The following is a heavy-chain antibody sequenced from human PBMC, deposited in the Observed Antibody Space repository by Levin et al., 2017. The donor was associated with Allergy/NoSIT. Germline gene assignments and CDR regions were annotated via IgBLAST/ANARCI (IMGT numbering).Heavy chain of an antibody. D-gene: IGHD3-16*02. CDR2: IHYSGTT. CDR3: ARGLGESSRYTLGY. CDR1: GDSIRGYY. Sequence: SETLSLICSVSGDSIRGYYWTWIRQPPGRGLEWIGHIHYSGTTNYNPSLKSRATISVDTSGNRFSLKLSSVTTADPAVYYCARGLGESSRYTLGYWGQGALVTVSS. J-gene: IGHJ4*02. V-gene: IGHV4-59*01.